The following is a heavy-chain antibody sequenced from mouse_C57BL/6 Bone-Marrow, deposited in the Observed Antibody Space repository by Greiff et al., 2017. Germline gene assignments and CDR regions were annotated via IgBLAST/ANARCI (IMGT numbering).Heavy chain of an antibody. J-gene: IGHJ1*03. CDR3: ARLYGSSWYCDV. Sequence: VQLQQPGAELVKPGASVKLSCKASGYTFTSYWMQWVKQRPGQGLEWIGEIDPSDSYTNYNQKFKGKATLTVDTSSSTAYMQLSSLTSEDSAVYDCARLYGSSWYCDVWGTGTTVTVSS. V-gene: IGHV1-50*01. CDR2: IDPSDSYT. CDR1: GYTFTSYW. D-gene: IGHD1-1*01.